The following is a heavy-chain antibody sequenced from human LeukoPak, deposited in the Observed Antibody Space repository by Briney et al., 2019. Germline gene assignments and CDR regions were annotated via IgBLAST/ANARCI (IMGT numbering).Heavy chain of an antibody. D-gene: IGHD2-15*01. J-gene: IGHJ6*03. CDR1: VFTFSSYS. Sequence: GGSLRLSCAASVFTFSSYSMNWVRQAPGKGLEWVSSISSSSSYIYYADSVKGRFTISRDNAKNSLYLQMNSLRAEDTAVYYCAREYCSGGSCYSPDYYYYYMDVWGKGTTVTVSS. CDR3: AREYCSGGSCYSPDYYYYYMDV. V-gene: IGHV3-21*01. CDR2: ISSSSSYI.